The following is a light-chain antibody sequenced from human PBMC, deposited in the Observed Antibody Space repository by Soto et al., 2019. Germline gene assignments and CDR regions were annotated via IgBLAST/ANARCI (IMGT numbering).Light chain of an antibody. V-gene: IGKV1-33*01. CDR3: QQLNGSPWT. Sequence: DIQMTQSPSSLPASVGDKVTITCQASQDINKYLNWYQQKPGKAPKLLIFDASNLETGVPSRFSGSGSGTDYTLTIASLQPEDFATYYCQQLNGSPWTFGQGTKVDIK. J-gene: IGKJ1*01. CDR2: DAS. CDR1: QDINKY.